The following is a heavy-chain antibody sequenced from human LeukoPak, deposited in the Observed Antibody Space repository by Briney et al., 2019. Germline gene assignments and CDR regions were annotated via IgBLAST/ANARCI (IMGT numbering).Heavy chain of an antibody. Sequence: GESLKISCKGFGYNFTTYWIGGVRQMPGKGLEWMGIIYPGDSDTRYSPSFQGQVTISADKSISTAYLQWSSLKASDTAMYYCARQGRSRGDYWGQGTLVTVSS. CDR2: IYPGDSDT. CDR1: GYNFTTYW. D-gene: IGHD2-15*01. J-gene: IGHJ4*02. V-gene: IGHV5-51*01. CDR3: ARQGRSRGDY.